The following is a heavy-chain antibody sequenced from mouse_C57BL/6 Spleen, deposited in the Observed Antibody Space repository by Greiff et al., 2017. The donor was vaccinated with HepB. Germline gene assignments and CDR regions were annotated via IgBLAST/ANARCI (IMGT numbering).Heavy chain of an antibody. CDR1: GYAFSSYW. J-gene: IGHJ3*01. D-gene: IGHD1-1*01. V-gene: IGHV1-80*01. Sequence: VQLQQSGAELVKPGASVKISCKASGYAFSSYWMNWVKQRPGKGLEWIGQIYPGDGDTNYNGKFKGKATLTAEKSSRTAYMQHGSLTSEDYAVYVGARREGSSAWFANWGQGTLVTVSA. CDR2: IYPGDGDT. CDR3: ARREGSSAWFAN.